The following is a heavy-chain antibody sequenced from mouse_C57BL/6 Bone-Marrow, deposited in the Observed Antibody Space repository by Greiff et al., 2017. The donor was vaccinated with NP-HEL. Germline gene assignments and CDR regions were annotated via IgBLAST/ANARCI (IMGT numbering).Heavy chain of an antibody. CDR2: ISNGGGST. CDR1: GFTFSDYY. Sequence: EVKLMESGGGLVQPGGSLKLSCAASGFTFSDYYMYWVRQTPEKRLEWVAYISNGGGSTYYPDTVKGRFTISRDNAKNTLYLQMSRLKSEDTAMYYCARHVGTGRREAWFAYWGQGTLVTVSA. V-gene: IGHV5-12*01. D-gene: IGHD3-3*01. CDR3: ARHVGTGRREAWFAY. J-gene: IGHJ3*01.